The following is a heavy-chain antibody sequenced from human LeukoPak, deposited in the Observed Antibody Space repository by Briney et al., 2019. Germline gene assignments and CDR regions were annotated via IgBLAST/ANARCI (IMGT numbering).Heavy chain of an antibody. CDR2: INPSGGST. D-gene: IGHD3-10*01. CDR1: GGTFSSYA. CDR3: ARDSHLEFAYFQGADY. Sequence: ASVKVSCKASGGTFSSYAISWVRQAPGQGLEWMGVINPSGGSTSYAQKFQGRVTMTRDTSTSTVNMELSSLRSEDTAVYYCARDSHLEFAYFQGADYWGQGTLVTVSS. V-gene: IGHV1-46*01. J-gene: IGHJ4*02.